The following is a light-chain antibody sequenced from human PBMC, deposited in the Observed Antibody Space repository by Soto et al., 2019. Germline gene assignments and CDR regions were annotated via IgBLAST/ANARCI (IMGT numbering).Light chain of an antibody. J-gene: IGKJ1*01. V-gene: IGKV1-27*01. CDR2: AAS. CDR1: QGITDY. CDR3: QNYKSAPWT. Sequence: DIQMTQSPSSLSASVGDRVTITCRASQGITDYLAWYQQKPGQVPNLLIYAASTLQSGVPSRFSGSGSGTDFTLTITGLQHEDVETYYCQNYKSAPWTLGQGTKVDLK.